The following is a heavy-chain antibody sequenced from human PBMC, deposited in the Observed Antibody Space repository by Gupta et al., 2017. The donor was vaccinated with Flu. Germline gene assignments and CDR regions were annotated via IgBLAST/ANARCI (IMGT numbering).Heavy chain of an antibody. V-gene: IGHV3-23*01. CDR2: ISGRGGST. CDR3: AKVWQQLPYDAFDI. CDR1: TYA. Sequence: TYAMSWVRQAPGKGLEWVSAISGRGGSTYYADSLKGRFTISRDNSKNTLYLQMNSLRAEDTAVYYCAKVWQQLPYDAFDIWGQGTMVTVSS. J-gene: IGHJ3*02. D-gene: IGHD6-13*01.